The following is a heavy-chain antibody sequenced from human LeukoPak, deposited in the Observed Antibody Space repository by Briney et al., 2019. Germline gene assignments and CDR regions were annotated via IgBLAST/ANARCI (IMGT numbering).Heavy chain of an antibody. Sequence: GGSLRLSCTTSGFTIGDYAMSWVRQAPGKGLEWVGFIRSKVYGGTPEYAASVKGRFTISRDDSKSIAYLQMNSLKTEDTAAYYCTRVDCSSTSCYISHADYWGRGTLVTVSS. CDR1: GFTIGDYA. D-gene: IGHD2-2*02. CDR2: IRSKVYGGTP. V-gene: IGHV3-49*04. J-gene: IGHJ4*02. CDR3: TRVDCSSTSCYISHADY.